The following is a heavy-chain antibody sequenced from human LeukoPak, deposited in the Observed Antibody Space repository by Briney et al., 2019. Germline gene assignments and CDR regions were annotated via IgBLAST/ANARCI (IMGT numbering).Heavy chain of an antibody. CDR1: GYTFTSYD. D-gene: IGHD2-2*01. CDR3: ARGIVVPAANYMDV. V-gene: IGHV1-8*03. CDR2: MNPNSGNT. J-gene: IGHJ6*03. Sequence: SVKVSCKASGYTFTSYDINWVRQATGQGLEWMGWMNPNSGNTGYAQKFQGRVTITRNTSISTAYMELSSLRSEDTAVYYCARGIVVPAANYMDVWGKGTTVTVSS.